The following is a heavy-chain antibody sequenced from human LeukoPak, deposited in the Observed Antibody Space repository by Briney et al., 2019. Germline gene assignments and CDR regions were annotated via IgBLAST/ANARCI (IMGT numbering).Heavy chain of an antibody. J-gene: IGHJ4*02. D-gene: IGHD6-13*01. CDR2: IHYSGST. CDR1: SHFISSGTYD. Sequence: PSETLSLTCPLSSHFISSGTYDCGWPRLPPVKGLDWIGYIHYSGSTNSNPSLKSRVTLSVDTSKNQLSLRLSSVTAADTAVYYCARGTYTSSWYYDYWGQGTLVTVSS. V-gene: IGHV4-61*01. CDR3: ARGTYTSSWYYDY.